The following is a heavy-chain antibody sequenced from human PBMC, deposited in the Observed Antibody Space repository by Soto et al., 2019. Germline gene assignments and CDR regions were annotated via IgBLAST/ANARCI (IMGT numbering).Heavy chain of an antibody. CDR2: IYYSGST. J-gene: IGHJ4*02. V-gene: IGHV4-31*03. D-gene: IGHD6-13*01. Sequence: SETLSLTCTVSGGSISSGGYYWSWIRQHPGKGLEWIGYIYYSGSTYYNPSLKSRVTISVDTSKNQSSLKLSSVTAADTAVYYCAVGSYSSSWYDYWGQGTLVTVSS. CDR3: AVGSYSSSWYDY. CDR1: GGSISSGGYY.